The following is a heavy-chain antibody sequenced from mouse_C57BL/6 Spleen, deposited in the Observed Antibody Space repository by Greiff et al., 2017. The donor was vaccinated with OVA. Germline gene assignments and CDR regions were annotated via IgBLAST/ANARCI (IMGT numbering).Heavy chain of an antibody. Sequence: VQLQQSGPELVKPGASVKISCKASGYSFTGYYMNWVKQSPEKSLEWIGEINPSTGGTTYNQKLKAKATLTVDKSSSTAYMQLKSLTSEDSAVYYCARSPYAMDYWGQGTSVTVSS. V-gene: IGHV1-42*01. CDR2: INPSTGGT. CDR3: ARSPYAMDY. J-gene: IGHJ4*01. CDR1: GYSFTGYY.